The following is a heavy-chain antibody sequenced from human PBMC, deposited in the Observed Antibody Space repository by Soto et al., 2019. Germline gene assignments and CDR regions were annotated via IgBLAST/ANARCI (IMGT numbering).Heavy chain of an antibody. J-gene: IGHJ3*02. Sequence: PGGSLRLSCAASGFTFSSYSMNWVRQAPGKGLEWVSSISSSSSYIYYADSVKGRFTISRDNAKNSLYLQMNSLRAEDTAVYYCARDRVTVVTDAFDIWGQGTMVTVSS. CDR3: ARDRVTVVTDAFDI. V-gene: IGHV3-21*01. CDR1: GFTFSSYS. CDR2: ISSSSSYI. D-gene: IGHD3-22*01.